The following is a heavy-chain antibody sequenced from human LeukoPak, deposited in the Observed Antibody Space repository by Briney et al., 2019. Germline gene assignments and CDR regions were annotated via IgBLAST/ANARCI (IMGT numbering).Heavy chain of an antibody. D-gene: IGHD1-7*01. J-gene: IGHJ4*02. CDR1: GFTFSDYY. Sequence: PGGSLRLSCAASGFTFSDYYMSWIRQAPGKGLEWVSYISSSGSTIYYADSVKGRFTISRDNAKNSLYLQMNSLSAEDTAVYYCARMNYVSSGWGAPFDYWGQGTLVTVSS. V-gene: IGHV3-11*04. CDR2: ISSSGSTI. CDR3: ARMNYVSSGWGAPFDY.